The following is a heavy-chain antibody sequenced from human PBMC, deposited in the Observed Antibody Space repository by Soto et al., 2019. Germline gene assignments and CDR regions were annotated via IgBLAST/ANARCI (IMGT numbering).Heavy chain of an antibody. CDR1: GFTFGDYA. D-gene: IGHD2-21*01. Sequence: GGSLRLSCTASGFTFGDYAMSWFRQAPGKGLEWVGFIRSKAYGGTTEYAASVKGRFTISRDDSKSIAYLQMNSLKTEDTAVYYCTRGEALAYCGGDCFYFDYWGQGTLVTVSS. CDR2: IRSKAYGGTT. J-gene: IGHJ4*02. V-gene: IGHV3-49*03. CDR3: TRGEALAYCGGDCFYFDY.